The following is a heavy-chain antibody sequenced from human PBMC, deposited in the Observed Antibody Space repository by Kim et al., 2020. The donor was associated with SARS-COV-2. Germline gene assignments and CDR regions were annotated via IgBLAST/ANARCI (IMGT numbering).Heavy chain of an antibody. V-gene: IGHV3-73*01. Sequence: GRFTISRDDSKNTAYLQMNSLKTEDTAVYYCTRSYEYVWGSYRSIDAFDIWGQGTMVTVSS. D-gene: IGHD3-16*02. J-gene: IGHJ3*02. CDR3: TRSYEYVWGSYRSIDAFDI.